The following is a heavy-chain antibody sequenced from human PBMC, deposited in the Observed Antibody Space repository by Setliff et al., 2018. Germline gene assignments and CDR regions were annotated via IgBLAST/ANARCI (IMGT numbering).Heavy chain of an antibody. V-gene: IGHV4-4*07. CDR3: ARSFSRREKFLLDY. CDR1: GGSISSYY. Sequence: PSETLSLTCTVSGGSISSYYWSWIRQPAGKGLEWIGHIYIGGSANYNPSLKSRVTMSIDTSKSQFSLKLNSVTAADTAVYYCARSFSRREKFLLDYWGQGALVTVSS. CDR2: IYIGGSA. J-gene: IGHJ4*02.